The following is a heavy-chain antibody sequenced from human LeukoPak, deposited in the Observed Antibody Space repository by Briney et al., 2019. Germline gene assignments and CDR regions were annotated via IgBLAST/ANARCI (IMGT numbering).Heavy chain of an antibody. V-gene: IGHV3-21*01. Sequence: PGGSLRLSCAASGFTFSSYSMNWVRQAPGKGLEWVSSISSSSSYIYYADSVKGRFTISRDNAKNSLYLQMNSLRAEDTAVYYCARTEVVTATYADYWGQGTLVIVSS. J-gene: IGHJ4*02. D-gene: IGHD2-21*02. CDR1: GFTFSSYS. CDR2: ISSSSSYI. CDR3: ARTEVVTATYADY.